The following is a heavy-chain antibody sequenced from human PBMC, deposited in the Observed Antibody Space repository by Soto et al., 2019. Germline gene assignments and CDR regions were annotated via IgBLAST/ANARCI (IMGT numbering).Heavy chain of an antibody. V-gene: IGHV3-72*01. CDR2: TRDKANSYTT. Sequence: EVQLVESGGGLVQPGGSLRLSCAASGFTFSDQYMDWVRQAPGKGLEWVGRTRDKANSYTTDYAASVKGRFTISRDDSKNSLYLQMNSLRTEDTAVYYCARDVVKGGSYGFWGQGTLVTVSS. CDR3: ARDVVKGGSYGF. CDR1: GFTFSDQY. D-gene: IGHD1-26*01. J-gene: IGHJ4*02.